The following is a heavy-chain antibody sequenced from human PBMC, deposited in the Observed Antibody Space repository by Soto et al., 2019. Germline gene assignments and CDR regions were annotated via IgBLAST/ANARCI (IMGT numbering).Heavy chain of an antibody. CDR2: TYYRSKWYN. Sequence: SHTHPRTYEISVENVCRNSSAWNYIKQSPSRGLEWLGRTYYRSKWYNDYAVSVKSRITINPDTSKNQFSLQLNSVTPEDTAVYYCARDLDGGLWYYYYGMDVWGQGTTVTVSS. CDR1: VENVCRNSSA. V-gene: IGHV6-1*01. CDR3: ARDLDGGLWYYYYGMDV. D-gene: IGHD2-21*01. J-gene: IGHJ6*02.